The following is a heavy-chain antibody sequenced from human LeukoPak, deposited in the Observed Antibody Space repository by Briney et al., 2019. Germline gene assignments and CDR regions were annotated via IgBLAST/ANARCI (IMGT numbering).Heavy chain of an antibody. CDR3: ARVRYYYNSGGYSHYDY. CDR1: GYTFSDYY. Sequence: GASVKVSCKASGYTFSDYYMHWVRQAPGQGLEWMGWINIYSGGTNYAQKFQGRVTMTRDTSISTAYMEMSRLRSDDTAVYYCARVRYYYNSGGYSHYDYWGQGTLVTVSS. CDR2: INIYSGGT. V-gene: IGHV1-2*02. D-gene: IGHD3-22*01. J-gene: IGHJ4*02.